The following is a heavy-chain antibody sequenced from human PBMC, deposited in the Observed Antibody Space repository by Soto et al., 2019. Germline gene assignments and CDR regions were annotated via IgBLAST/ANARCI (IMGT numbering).Heavy chain of an antibody. CDR1: GGSFSGYY. CDR3: ARGGVLMVYSRGNWVDP. V-gene: IGHV4-34*01. J-gene: IGHJ5*02. CDR2: IKHRGST. D-gene: IGHD2-8*01. Sequence: QVQLQQWGAGLLKPSETLSLTCAVYGGSFSGYYWSWIRQPPGKGLEWIGEIKHRGSTNYNPSLKSRVTISVDTSKNQCSLKLSSVTAADTAVYYCARGGVLMVYSRGNWVDPWGQGTLVTVSS.